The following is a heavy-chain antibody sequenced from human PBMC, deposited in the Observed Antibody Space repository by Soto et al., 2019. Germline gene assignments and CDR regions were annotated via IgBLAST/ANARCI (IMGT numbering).Heavy chain of an antibody. CDR1: GDSISSVGYY. V-gene: IGHV4-31*03. J-gene: IGHJ3*02. D-gene: IGHD3-10*01. CDR3: AREESAKRGGYVFDI. CDR2: IYHSGTT. Sequence: QVQLQESGPGLVKPSETLSLTCTVSGDSISSVGYYWTWIRQHPGEGLEWIGYIYHSGTTYHNPSLKGRAALSGDTSKNQFSLRLSSVTGADTAVYYCAREESAKRGGYVFDIWGQGTMVTVSS.